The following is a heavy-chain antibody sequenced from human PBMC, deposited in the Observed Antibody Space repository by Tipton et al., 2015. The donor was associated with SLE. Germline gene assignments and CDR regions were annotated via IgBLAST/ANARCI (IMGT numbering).Heavy chain of an antibody. CDR1: GFTFSSYS. CDR2: ISSSSSYI. Sequence: SLRLSCAASGFTFSSYSMNWVRQAPGKGLEWVSFISSSSSYIYYADSVKGRFTISRDNAKNSLYLQMNSLIAEDMAVYYWARDRDIVVVVAGWGAFDIWGQGTMVTVSS. D-gene: IGHD2-15*01. J-gene: IGHJ3*02. V-gene: IGHV3-21*04. CDR3: ARDRDIVVVVAGWGAFDI.